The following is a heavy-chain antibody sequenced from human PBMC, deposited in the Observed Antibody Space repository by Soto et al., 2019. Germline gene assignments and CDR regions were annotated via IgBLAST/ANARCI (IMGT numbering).Heavy chain of an antibody. J-gene: IGHJ4*02. CDR2: IVVGSGNT. CDR3: AAESSTSGYSSGWYPFDY. V-gene: IGHV1-58*02. CDR1: GFTFTSSA. Sequence: SVKVSCKASGFTFTSSAMQWVRQARGQRLEWIGWIVVGSGNTNYAQKFQERVTITRDMSTSTAYMELSSLRSEDTAVYYCAAESSTSGYSSGWYPFDYWGQGTLVTVSS. D-gene: IGHD6-19*01.